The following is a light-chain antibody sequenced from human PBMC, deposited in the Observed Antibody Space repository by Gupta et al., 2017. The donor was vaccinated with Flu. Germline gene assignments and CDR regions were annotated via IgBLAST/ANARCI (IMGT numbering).Light chain of an antibody. J-gene: IGLJ3*02. CDR1: ELTKKY. Sequence: GKTARITCSGDELTKKYAYWFQQKAGQAPVLVIYEERKRPSGIPERFSGSSSGTRATLTISGAQGEDEADYYCYSTESSASHWVFGGGTKLTVL. CDR3: YSTESSASHWV. CDR2: EER. V-gene: IGLV3-10*01.